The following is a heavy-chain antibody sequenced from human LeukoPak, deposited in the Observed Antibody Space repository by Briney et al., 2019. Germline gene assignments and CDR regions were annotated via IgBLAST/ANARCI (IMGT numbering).Heavy chain of an antibody. V-gene: IGHV4-59*01. CDR2: FHDSEGT. Sequence: SETLSLTCTVSGGSINSFYLTWIRQPPGKGLEWIGHFHDSEGTKYNPSLKSRAAISEDTSKNQFSLMVNSVTAADTAVYYCARGDPSGRPGIAFDYWGQGTLVTVSS. CDR1: GGSINSFY. J-gene: IGHJ4*02. D-gene: IGHD1-26*01. CDR3: ARGDPSGRPGIAFDY.